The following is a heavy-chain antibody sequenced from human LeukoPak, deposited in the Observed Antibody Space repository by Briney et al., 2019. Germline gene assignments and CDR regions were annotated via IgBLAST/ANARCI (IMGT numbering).Heavy chain of an antibody. CDR3: ARYYSSAAGKYYYYYYMDV. Sequence: ASVKVSCKASGYTFTSYGISWVRQAPGQGLEWMGWISAYNGNTNYAQKLQGRVTMTTDTSTSTAYMELRSLRSDDTAVYYCARYYSSAAGKYYYYYYMDVWGKGTTVTISS. V-gene: IGHV1-18*01. CDR2: ISAYNGNT. CDR1: GYTFTSYG. D-gene: IGHD6-13*01. J-gene: IGHJ6*03.